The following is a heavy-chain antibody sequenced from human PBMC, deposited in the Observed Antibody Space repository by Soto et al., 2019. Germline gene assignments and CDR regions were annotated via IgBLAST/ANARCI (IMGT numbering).Heavy chain of an antibody. D-gene: IGHD3-10*01. CDR2: ISSSGSTI. V-gene: IGHV3-11*04. CDR3: ARTMVRGVIFSRGRHGMDV. Sequence: QVQLVESGGGLVKPGGSLRLSCAASGFTFSDYYMSWIRQAPGKGLEWVSYISSSGSTIYYADSVKGRFTISRDNAKNSLYLQMNSLRAEDTAVYYCARTMVRGVIFSRGRHGMDVWGQGTTVTVSS. CDR1: GFTFSDYY. J-gene: IGHJ6*02.